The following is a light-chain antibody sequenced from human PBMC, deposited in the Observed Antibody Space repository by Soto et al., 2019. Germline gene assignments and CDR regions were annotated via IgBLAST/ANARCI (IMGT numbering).Light chain of an antibody. CDR2: LEGSGSY. Sequence: QSVLTQSSSASASLGSSVKLTCTLSSGHSSYIIAWHQQQPGKAPRYLMKLEGSGSYNKGSGVPDRFSGSSSGADRHLTISNHQFEDEADYYCETWDSNTHTVFGGGTKLTVL. CDR3: ETWDSNTHTV. CDR1: SGHSSYI. V-gene: IGLV4-60*02. J-gene: IGLJ3*02.